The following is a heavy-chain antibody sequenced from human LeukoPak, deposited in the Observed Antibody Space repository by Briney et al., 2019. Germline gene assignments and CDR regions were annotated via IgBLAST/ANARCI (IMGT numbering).Heavy chain of an antibody. CDR1: GGSFSGYY. CDR3: AGYDYVWGSYPF. J-gene: IGHJ4*02. V-gene: IGHV4-34*01. Sequence: SETLSLTCAVYGGSFSGYYWSWIRQPPGKGLEWIGEINHSGSTNYNPSLKSRVTISVDTSRNQFSLKLSSVTAADTAVYYRAGYDYVWGSYPFWGQGTLVTVSS. CDR2: INHSGST. D-gene: IGHD3-16*02.